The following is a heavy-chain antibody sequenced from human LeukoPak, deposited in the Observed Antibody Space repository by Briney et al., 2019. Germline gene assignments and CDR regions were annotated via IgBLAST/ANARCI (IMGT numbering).Heavy chain of an antibody. Sequence: ASVKVSCKVSGYTLTELSMHWVRQAPGKGLEWMGGFDPEDGETIYAQKFQGRVTMTEDTSTDTAYMELSSLRSEDTAVYYCATATFLAAAGLFDYWGQGTLVTVSS. V-gene: IGHV1-24*01. CDR2: FDPEDGET. J-gene: IGHJ4*02. D-gene: IGHD6-13*01. CDR1: GYTLTELS. CDR3: ATATFLAAAGLFDY.